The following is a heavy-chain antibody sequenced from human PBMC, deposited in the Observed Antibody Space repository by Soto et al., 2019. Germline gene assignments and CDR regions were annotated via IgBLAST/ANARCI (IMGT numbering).Heavy chain of an antibody. D-gene: IGHD2-2*01. V-gene: IGHV4-39*01. Sequence: SETLSLTCTVSGGSISSSSYYWGWIRQPPGKGLEWIGSIYYSGSTYYNPSLKSRVTISVDTSKNQFSLKLSSVTAADTAVYYCATLDCSSTSCYAICSGGSCPPSPAFDIWGQGTMVTVSS. J-gene: IGHJ3*02. CDR3: ATLDCSSTSCYAICSGGSCPPSPAFDI. CDR2: IYYSGST. CDR1: GGSISSSSYY.